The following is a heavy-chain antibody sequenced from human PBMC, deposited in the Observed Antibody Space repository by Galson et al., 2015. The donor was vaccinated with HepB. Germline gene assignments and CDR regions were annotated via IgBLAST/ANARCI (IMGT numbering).Heavy chain of an antibody. J-gene: IGHJ4*02. Sequence: SVKVSCKASGYTFTSNGISWVRQAPGQGLEWMGRIIPILGIANYAQKFQGRVTITADKSTSTAYMELSGLRSEDTAVYYCARSGKQHGSGSYYQDYWGQGTLVTVSS. CDR3: ARSGKQHGSGSYYQDY. CDR2: IIPILGIA. CDR1: GYTFTSNG. D-gene: IGHD3-10*01. V-gene: IGHV1-69*04.